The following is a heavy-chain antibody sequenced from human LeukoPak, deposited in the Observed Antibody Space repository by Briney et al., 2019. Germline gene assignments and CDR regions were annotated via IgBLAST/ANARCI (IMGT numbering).Heavy chain of an antibody. Sequence: GGSLRLSCAASGFTFSSYGMSWVRQAPGKGLEWVSAISGSGGSTYYADSVKGRFTISRDNSKNTLYLQMNSLRAEDTAVYYCAKDSRDYGDLSGQSAFDYWGQGTLVTVSS. CDR1: GFTFSSYG. D-gene: IGHD4-17*01. CDR2: ISGSGGST. V-gene: IGHV3-23*01. J-gene: IGHJ4*02. CDR3: AKDSRDYGDLSGQSAFDY.